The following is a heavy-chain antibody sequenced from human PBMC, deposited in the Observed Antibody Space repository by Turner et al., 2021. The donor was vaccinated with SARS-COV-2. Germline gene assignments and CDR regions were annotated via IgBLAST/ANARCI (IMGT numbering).Heavy chain of an antibody. Sequence: EVQLAESGGGLVKPGGSLRRSCAASGFTVSSYSMNWVRQAPGKGLEWVSSISSSSSYIYYADSVKGRFTISRDNAKNSLYLQMNILRAEDTAVYYCARDCSIPSCEAWCQGTLVTVSS. D-gene: IGHD2-2*01. J-gene: IGHJ5*02. CDR1: GFTVSSYS. V-gene: IGHV3-21*01. CDR3: ARDCSIPSCEA. CDR2: ISSSSSYI.